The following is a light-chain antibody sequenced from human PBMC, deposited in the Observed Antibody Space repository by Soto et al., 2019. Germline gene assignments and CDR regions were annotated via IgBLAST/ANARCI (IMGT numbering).Light chain of an antibody. V-gene: IGKV1-6*01. CDR1: QDIRHD. J-gene: IGKJ4*01. CDR3: LQDDAYPLT. CDR2: SAS. Sequence: AIQMTQSPSSLSASVGDRVTITCRASQDIRHDLGWYQQKPGKAPKLLIYSASTLHSGVPSRFSGTRSGTDFTLTISSLQPEDFATYYCLQDDAYPLTFGGGTKVEIK.